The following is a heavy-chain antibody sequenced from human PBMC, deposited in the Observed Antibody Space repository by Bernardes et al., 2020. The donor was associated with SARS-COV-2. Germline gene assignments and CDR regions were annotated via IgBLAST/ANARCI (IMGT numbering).Heavy chain of an antibody. CDR1: GGSIRSYY. J-gene: IGHJ3*02. CDR3: ARLRTGPGDAFDI. V-gene: IGHV4-59*08. CDR2: IYYSGST. Sequence: SETLSLTCAVSGGSIRSYYWSWIRQPPGKGLEWIGYIYYSGSTNYNPSLKSRVTISVDTSKNQFSLKLSSVTAADTAVYYCARLRTGPGDAFDIWGQGTMVTVSS. D-gene: IGHD3-9*01.